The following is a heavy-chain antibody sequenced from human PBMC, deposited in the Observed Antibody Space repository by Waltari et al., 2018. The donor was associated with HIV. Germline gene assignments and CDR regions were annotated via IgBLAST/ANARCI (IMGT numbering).Heavy chain of an antibody. Sequence: EVQLVESGGGLVQPGGSLRLSCAASGFTFGDYWMSGVRQAPGKGLQWVANIKQDGSEKYYVDSVKGRFTISRDNAKNSLYLQMNSLRADDTAVYYCARAGGGIFDIWGQGTMVTVSS. J-gene: IGHJ3*02. CDR2: IKQDGSEK. CDR1: GFTFGDYW. V-gene: IGHV3-7*01. CDR3: ARAGGGIFDI.